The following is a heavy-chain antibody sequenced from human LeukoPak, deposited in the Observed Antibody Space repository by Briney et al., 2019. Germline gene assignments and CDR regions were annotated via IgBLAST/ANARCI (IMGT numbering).Heavy chain of an antibody. CDR2: INHSGST. CDR1: GGSFSGYY. V-gene: IGHV4-34*01. Sequence: PSETLSLTCAVYGGSFSGYYWSWIRQPPGKGLKWIGEINHSGSTNYNPSLKSRVTISVDTSKNQFSLKLSSVTAADTAVYYCARARRGYCSSTSCYPRAWFDPWGQGTLVTVSS. J-gene: IGHJ5*02. D-gene: IGHD2-2*01. CDR3: ARARRGYCSSTSCYPRAWFDP.